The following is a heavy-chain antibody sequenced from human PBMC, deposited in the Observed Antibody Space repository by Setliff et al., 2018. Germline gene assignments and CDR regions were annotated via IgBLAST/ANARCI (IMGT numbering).Heavy chain of an antibody. CDR1: GDTFVSYY. CDR2: IKPGIDTA. CDR3: ARGPDLTAVGATYFYGMDV. V-gene: IGHV1-46*01. D-gene: IGHD6-19*01. J-gene: IGHJ6*02. Sequence: GASVKVSCKTSGDTFVSYYVHWVRQAPGQGLEWMGLIKPGIDTATYAQKFQGRVTMTRDTSAKIVFMELNGLRSDDTAVYYCARGPDLTAVGATYFYGMDVWGQGATVTVSS.